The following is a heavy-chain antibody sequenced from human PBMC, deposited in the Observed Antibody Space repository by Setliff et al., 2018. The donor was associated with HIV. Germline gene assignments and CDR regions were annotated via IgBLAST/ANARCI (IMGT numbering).Heavy chain of an antibody. CDR2: IYYSGST. J-gene: IGHJ6*03. CDR3: ARGDGTKYYYYYMDV. D-gene: IGHD1-7*01. V-gene: IGHV4-59*01. CDR1: GGSISSYY. Sequence: PSETLSLTCTVSGGSISSYYWSWIRQPPGKGLEWIGYIYYSGSTNYNPSLKSRVTISVDTSKNQFSLKPSSVTAADTAVYYCARGDGTKYYYYYMDVWGKGTTVTVSS.